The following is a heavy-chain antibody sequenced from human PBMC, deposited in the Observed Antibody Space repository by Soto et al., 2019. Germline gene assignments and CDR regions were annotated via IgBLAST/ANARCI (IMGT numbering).Heavy chain of an antibody. D-gene: IGHD2-21*01. J-gene: IGHJ1*01. V-gene: IGHV3-21*01. CDR1: GFTFSRYS. Sequence: EVQLVESGGGLVKPGGSLRLSCTASGFTFSRYSMIWVRQAPGKGLEWVSSISGSGDYIYYADSVKGRFTISRDNAKNSLFLQMNGIRAEDTAVYYCVTAGSEYCGGTKCYGDWGQGTLVTVSS. CDR3: VTAGSEYCGGTKCYGD. CDR2: ISGSGDYI.